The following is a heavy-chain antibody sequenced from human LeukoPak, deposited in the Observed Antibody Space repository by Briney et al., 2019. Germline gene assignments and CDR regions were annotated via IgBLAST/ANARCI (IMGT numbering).Heavy chain of an antibody. D-gene: IGHD6-13*01. CDR3: ARFLSISSSPIVY. V-gene: IGHV4-39*07. Sequence: SETLSLTCTVSGDSISSSSYYWGWIRQPPGKGLEWIGSIYYGGSTYYNPSLKSRFTISVDTSKNQFSLKLSSVTAADTAVYYCARFLSISSSPIVYWGQGTLVTVSS. CDR1: GDSISSSSYY. J-gene: IGHJ4*02. CDR2: IYYGGST.